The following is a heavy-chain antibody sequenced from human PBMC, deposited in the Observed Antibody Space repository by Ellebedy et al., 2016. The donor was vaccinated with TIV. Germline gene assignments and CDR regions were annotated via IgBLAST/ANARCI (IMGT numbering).Heavy chain of an antibody. V-gene: IGHV3-33*01. J-gene: IGHJ4*02. D-gene: IGHD2-2*01. CDR3: AREVVHSGNFDS. CDR1: GFTFSSYG. CDR2: IWNDGSNK. Sequence: GESLKISXTASGFTFSSYGMRWVRQAPGKGLEWVAAIWNDGSNKYYADSVKGRFSISRDNSENTLYLQMNSLRAEDTAVYYCAREVVHSGNFDSWGQGALVTVSS.